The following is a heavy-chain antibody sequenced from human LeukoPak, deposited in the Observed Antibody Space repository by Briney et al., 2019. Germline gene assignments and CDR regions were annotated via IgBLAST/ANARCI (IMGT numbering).Heavy chain of an antibody. CDR2: IKEDGSEK. CDR1: GFTFSNYW. CDR3: ASGRQLGY. Sequence: GGSLSLSCAASGFTFSNYWMSWVREAPGKGLEWVANIKEDGSEKYYVDSVKGRFTISRDNARNSLYLQMNSLRAEDTAVYYCASGRQLGYWGQGTLVTVSS. D-gene: IGHD6-13*01. J-gene: IGHJ4*02. V-gene: IGHV3-7*01.